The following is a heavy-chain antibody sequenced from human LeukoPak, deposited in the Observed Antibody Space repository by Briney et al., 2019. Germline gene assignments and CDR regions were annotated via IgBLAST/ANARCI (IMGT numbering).Heavy chain of an antibody. V-gene: IGHV4-59*01. CDR1: GASTSSDY. CDR3: AREYCSSSFYFDY. Sequence: SETLSLTCTVSGASTSSDYWSWIRQPPGKGLEWIGYIYYSGSTNYNPSLKSRLTISVDTSKNQFSLKLSSVTAADTAVYYCAREYCSSSFYFDYWGQGTLVTVSS. CDR2: IYYSGST. D-gene: IGHD2-2*01. J-gene: IGHJ4*02.